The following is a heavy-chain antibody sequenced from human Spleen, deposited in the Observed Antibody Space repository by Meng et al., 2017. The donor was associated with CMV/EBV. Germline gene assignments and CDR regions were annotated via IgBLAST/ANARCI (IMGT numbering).Heavy chain of an antibody. CDR3: ARADDYGDYGPFDY. J-gene: IGHJ4*02. CDR2: IYYSGST. V-gene: IGHV4-59*12. CDR1: GGSISSYY. D-gene: IGHD4-17*01. Sequence: SETLSLTCTVSGGSISSYYWSWIRQPPGKGLEWIGYIYYSGSTNYNPSLKSRVTISVDTSKNQFSLKLSSVTAADTAVYYCARADDYGDYGPFDYWGQGTLVTVSS.